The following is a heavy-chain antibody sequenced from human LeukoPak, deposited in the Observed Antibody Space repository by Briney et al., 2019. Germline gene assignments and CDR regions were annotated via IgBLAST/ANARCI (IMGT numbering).Heavy chain of an antibody. CDR3: AGITMLVVVDY. Sequence: ASVKVSCKASGYTFTSYGISWVRQAPGQGLDWLGWISPYNGDTNYAQNLQGRITMTTDTSTSTAYMELRSLRSDDTAVYYCAGITMLVVVDYWGQGTLVTVSS. J-gene: IGHJ4*02. V-gene: IGHV1-18*01. CDR1: GYTFTSYG. D-gene: IGHD3-22*01. CDR2: ISPYNGDT.